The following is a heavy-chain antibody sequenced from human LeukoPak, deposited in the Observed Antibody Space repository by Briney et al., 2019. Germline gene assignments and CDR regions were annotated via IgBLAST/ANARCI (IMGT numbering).Heavy chain of an antibody. Sequence: GASVKVSCKASGGTFISYAISWVRQAPGQGLEWMGIINPSGGSTSYAQKFQGRVTMTRDTSTSTVYMELSSLRSEDTAVYYCARMTTVVTPKTHLHFDYWGQGTLVTVSS. D-gene: IGHD4-23*01. CDR3: ARMTTVVTPKTHLHFDY. J-gene: IGHJ4*02. V-gene: IGHV1-46*01. CDR2: INPSGGST. CDR1: GGTFISYA.